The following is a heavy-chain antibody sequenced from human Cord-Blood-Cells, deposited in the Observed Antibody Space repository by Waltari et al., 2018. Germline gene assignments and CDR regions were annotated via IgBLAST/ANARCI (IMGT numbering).Heavy chain of an antibody. D-gene: IGHD7-27*01. CDR2: ISGGGGST. Sequence: EVQLLESGGGLVQPGGSLRLSCAASGFTFSSYAMSWVRQAPGKGLEWVSAISGGGGSTCYADCVKGRFTISRHTSKTALYMPVNSLSAEDTAVYYCATLPPAGDLDYWGQGTLVSVSS. V-gene: IGHV3-23*01. CDR3: ATLPPAGDLDY. J-gene: IGHJ4*02. CDR1: GFTFSSYA.